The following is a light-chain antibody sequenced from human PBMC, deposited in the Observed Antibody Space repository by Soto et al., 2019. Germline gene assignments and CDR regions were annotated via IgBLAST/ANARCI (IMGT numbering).Light chain of an antibody. CDR2: EAS. Sequence: EIVLTQSPATLALSPGERATLSCRASQSVNTYLAWYQQKPGQAPRLLIYEASNRATGIPARFSGSGSRTDFTLTISSLEPEDFAIYYCQQRNNWPRFTFGGGTKVEIK. CDR3: QQRNNWPRFT. CDR1: QSVNTY. J-gene: IGKJ4*01. V-gene: IGKV3-11*01.